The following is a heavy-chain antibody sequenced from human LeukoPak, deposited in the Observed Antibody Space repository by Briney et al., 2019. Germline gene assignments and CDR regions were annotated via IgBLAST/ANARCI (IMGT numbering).Heavy chain of an antibody. J-gene: IGHJ6*02. CDR2: ISSSSSTI. V-gene: IGHV3-48*04. CDR1: GFTFSNAW. Sequence: GGSLRLSCAASGFTFSNAWMNWVRQAPGKGLEWVSYISSSSSTIYYADSVKGRFTISRDNAKNSLYLQMNSLRAEDTAAYYCARAPGVGFNYGMDVWGQGTTVTVSS. D-gene: IGHD2-15*01. CDR3: ARAPGVGFNYGMDV.